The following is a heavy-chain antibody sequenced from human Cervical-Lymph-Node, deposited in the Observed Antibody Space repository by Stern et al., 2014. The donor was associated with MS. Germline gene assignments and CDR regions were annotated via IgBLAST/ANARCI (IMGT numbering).Heavy chain of an antibody. J-gene: IGHJ4*02. V-gene: IGHV5-51*01. CDR2: IYPGDSDS. CDR1: GYSFTYYW. CDR3: ARQRGRGWLGDS. D-gene: IGHD6-19*01. Sequence: VQLGQSEAEVKKPGESLRISCKVSGYSFTYYWIGWVRQMPGKGLEWMGIIYPGDSDSRYIPSFQGQVTISVDKSINTAYLQWSTLKASDTAIYYCARQRGRGWLGDSWGQGTLVTVSS.